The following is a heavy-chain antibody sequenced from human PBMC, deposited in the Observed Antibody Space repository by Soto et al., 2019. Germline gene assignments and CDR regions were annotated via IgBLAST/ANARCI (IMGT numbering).Heavy chain of an antibody. D-gene: IGHD3-10*01. J-gene: IGHJ5*02. CDR2: ISYSGTT. CDR1: GDSISTTNHY. V-gene: IGHV4-30-4*08. Sequence: KASETLSLTCTVSGDSISTTNHYWNWIRQPPGKGLEWIGFISYSGTTYYNPSLKSRVTISVDTSRNQFSLKLTSVTAADTAVYYCAREEAVRIKRWFDPWGQGALVTVSS. CDR3: AREEAVRIKRWFDP.